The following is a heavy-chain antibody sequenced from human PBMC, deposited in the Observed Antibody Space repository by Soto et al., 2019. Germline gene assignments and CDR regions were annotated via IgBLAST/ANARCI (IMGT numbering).Heavy chain of an antibody. CDR2: IYPGDSDT. CDR1: GYRFSSYW. Sequence: PGESLKISCQGSGYRFSSYWIAWVRQMPGKGLEWMGIIYPGDSDTIYRPSFQGQVTFSVDKSTSTAYLQWSSLKASDTAMYYCARQGSNGAYYYYGMDVWGQGTTVTVSS. J-gene: IGHJ6*02. CDR3: ARQGSNGAYYYYGMDV. D-gene: IGHD2-8*01. V-gene: IGHV5-51*01.